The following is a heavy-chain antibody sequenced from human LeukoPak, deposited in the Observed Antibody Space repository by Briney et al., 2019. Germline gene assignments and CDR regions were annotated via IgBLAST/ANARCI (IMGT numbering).Heavy chain of an antibody. V-gene: IGHV1-18*01. J-gene: IGHJ4*02. CDR1: GYTFTSYG. CDR2: ISAYNGNT. Sequence: ASVKVSCKASGYTFTSYGISWVRQAPGQGLEWMGWISAYNGNTNYAQKLQGRVTMTTDTSTSTAYMELRSLRSDDTAVYYCARWDDCSGGSCYSDMVDYWGQGTLVTVSS. CDR3: ARWDDCSGGSCYSDMVDY. D-gene: IGHD2-15*01.